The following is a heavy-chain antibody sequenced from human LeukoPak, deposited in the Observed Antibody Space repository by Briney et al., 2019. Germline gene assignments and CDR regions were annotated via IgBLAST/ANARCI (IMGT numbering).Heavy chain of an antibody. CDR3: ARTEESGYSYGYFGYYYYMDV. Sequence: SETLSLTCTVSGGSISSYYWSWIRQPPGKGLEYIGYIYYSGSTNYNPSLKSRVTISVDTSKNQFSLKLSAVTAADTAVYYCARTEESGYSYGYFGYYYYMDVWGKGTTVTVSS. CDR2: IYYSGST. V-gene: IGHV4-59*01. CDR1: GGSISSYY. J-gene: IGHJ6*03. D-gene: IGHD5-18*01.